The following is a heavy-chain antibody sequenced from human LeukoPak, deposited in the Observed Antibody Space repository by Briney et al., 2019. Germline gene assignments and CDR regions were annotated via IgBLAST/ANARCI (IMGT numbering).Heavy chain of an antibody. CDR2: IYYSEST. J-gene: IGHJ4*02. CDR1: GGSISSGDYY. D-gene: IGHD3-9*01. V-gene: IGHV4-30-4*01. CDR3: ARGDDILTGYYSFDY. Sequence: SQTLSLTCTVSGGSISSGDYYWSWIRQPPGKGLEWIGYIYYSESTYYNPSLKSRVTISVDTSKNQFSLKLSSVTAADTAVYYCARGDDILTGYYSFDYWGQGTLVTVSS.